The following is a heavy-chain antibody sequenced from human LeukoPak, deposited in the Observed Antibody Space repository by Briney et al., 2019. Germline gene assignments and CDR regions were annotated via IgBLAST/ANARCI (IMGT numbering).Heavy chain of an antibody. D-gene: IGHD4-17*01. J-gene: IGHJ5*02. V-gene: IGHV1-2*02. CDR1: GYTFTGYY. CDR3: ARDEAVTTHGDNWFDP. CDR2: INPNSGGT. Sequence: ASVKVSCKASGYTFTGYYMHWVRQAPGQGLEWMVWINPNSGGTNYAQKLQGRVTMTTDTSTSTAYMELRSLRSDDTAVYYCARDEAVTTHGDNWFDPWGQGTLVTVSS.